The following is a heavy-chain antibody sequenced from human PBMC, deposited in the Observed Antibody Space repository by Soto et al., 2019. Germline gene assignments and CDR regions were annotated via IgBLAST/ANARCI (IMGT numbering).Heavy chain of an antibody. Sequence: VQLQESGPGLVKPSQTLSLTCTVSDGSISSGDYYWSWLRQPPGKGLEWIGYIYYSGSTYYNPSLKSRVTISVDTSKNQFPLKLSSVTAADTAVYYCAREASIAARLDSWGQGTLVTVSS. CDR2: IYYSGST. V-gene: IGHV4-30-4*01. J-gene: IGHJ4*02. CDR1: DGSISSGDYY. D-gene: IGHD6-6*01. CDR3: AREASIAARLDS.